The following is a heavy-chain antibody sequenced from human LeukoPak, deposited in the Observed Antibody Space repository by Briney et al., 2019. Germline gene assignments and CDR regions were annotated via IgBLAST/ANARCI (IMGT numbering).Heavy chain of an antibody. J-gene: IGHJ4*02. D-gene: IGHD5-12*01. CDR2: ISASGGST. CDR3: AKDRGPYSGYDSFFDF. V-gene: IGHV3-23*01. Sequence: GGSLRLSCAASEFTFSSYAMQWVRQAPGKGLEWVSGISASGGSTWYADSVKGRFTISRDNSKNTLFLQMNSLRAEDTAVYYCAKDRGPYSGYDSFFDFWGQGTLVTVSS. CDR1: EFTFSSYA.